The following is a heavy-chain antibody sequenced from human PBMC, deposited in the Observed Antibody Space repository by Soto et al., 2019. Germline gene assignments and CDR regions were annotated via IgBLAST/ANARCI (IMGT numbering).Heavy chain of an antibody. CDR1: GGSISSGGYY. CDR3: ARSVFP. V-gene: IGHV4-31*03. Sequence: QVQLQESGPGLVKPSQTLSLTCTVSGGSISSGGYYWNWIRQHPGKGLEWIGYIYYLGSTYDNPSLKSRMTISPDTAKNQLSLKLSSVTAAGTAVYYCARSVFPWGQGTLVTVSS. CDR2: IYYLGST. J-gene: IGHJ5*02.